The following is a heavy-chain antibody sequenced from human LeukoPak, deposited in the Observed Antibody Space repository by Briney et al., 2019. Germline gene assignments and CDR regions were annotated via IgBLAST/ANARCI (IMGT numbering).Heavy chain of an antibody. V-gene: IGHV1-2*02. CDR3: ASLEYASGSSNSYYYYDGRDI. Sequence: VASVKVSCKASGYSFTAYYIHWVRQAPGQGLEWMGRISPTRGGTKYAQKFLGRVSMTRDTSISTSYMELGSFRPDDTAVYYCASLEYASGSSNSYYYYDGRDIWGQGTMVTVSS. CDR1: GYSFTAYY. CDR2: ISPTRGGT. D-gene: IGHD3-10*01. J-gene: IGHJ6*02.